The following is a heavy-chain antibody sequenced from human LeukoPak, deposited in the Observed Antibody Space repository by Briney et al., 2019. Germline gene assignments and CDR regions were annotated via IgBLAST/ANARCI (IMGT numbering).Heavy chain of an antibody. CDR3: ARDANEKIGRAYDI. Sequence: SETLSLTCTVSGGSISSGTYYWSWLRQHPGKGLEWIGYIYNSGSTYYNPSLKSRVIISVDTSKNQFSLKLTSVSAADTAVYYCARDANEKIGRAYDIWGQGTMLTVSS. CDR1: GGSISSGTYY. V-gene: IGHV4-31*03. D-gene: IGHD1-26*01. CDR2: IYNSGST. J-gene: IGHJ3*02.